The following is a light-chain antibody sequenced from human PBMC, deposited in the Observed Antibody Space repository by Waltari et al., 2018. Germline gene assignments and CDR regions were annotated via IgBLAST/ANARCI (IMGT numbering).Light chain of an antibody. CDR2: WAS. Sequence: DIVMTQSPDSLAVSLGERATINCKSSQSVLYSPNNKNYLAWYQQKPGQPPQLLIYWASTRESGVPDRFSGSGSGTDFTLTISSLQAEDVAVYYCHQYYIPPLTFGQGTRLEIK. V-gene: IGKV4-1*01. J-gene: IGKJ5*01. CDR1: QSVLYSPNNKNY. CDR3: HQYYIPPLT.